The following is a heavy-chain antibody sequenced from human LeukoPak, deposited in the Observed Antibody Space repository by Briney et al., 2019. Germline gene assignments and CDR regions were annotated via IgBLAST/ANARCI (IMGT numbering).Heavy chain of an antibody. CDR3: ARVGAWFGYYFDY. Sequence: PSETLSLTCTVSGGSINNYYWTWIRQPAGKGLEWIGRIYSSGKTNYNPSLKSRVTMSVDTSKNQFSLKLSSVTAADTAVYYCARVGAWFGYYFDYWGQGTLVTVSS. D-gene: IGHD1-26*01. CDR1: GGSINNYY. J-gene: IGHJ4*02. CDR2: IYSSGKT. V-gene: IGHV4-4*07.